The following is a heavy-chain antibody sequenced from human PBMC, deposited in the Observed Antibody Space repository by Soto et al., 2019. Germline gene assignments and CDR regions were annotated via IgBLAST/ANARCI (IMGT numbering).Heavy chain of an antibody. Sequence: PSQTLSLTCAVYGGSFSGYYWSWVRQSPGKGLEWIGEINHSGSTNYNPSLKSRLTISVDTSKNQFSLKLSSVTAADTAVYYCARGSIAVSHLDYWRQGTLVTVTS. CDR2: INHSGST. CDR1: GGSFSGYY. V-gene: IGHV4-34*01. D-gene: IGHD6-19*01. J-gene: IGHJ4*02. CDR3: ARGSIAVSHLDY.